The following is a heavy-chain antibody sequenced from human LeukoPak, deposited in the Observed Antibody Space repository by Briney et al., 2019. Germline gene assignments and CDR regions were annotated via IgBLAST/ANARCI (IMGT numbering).Heavy chain of an antibody. CDR2: IYWDDDK. Sequence: SGPTLVNPTQTLTLTCTFSGFSLSTSGVGVGWIRQPPGKALEWLALIYWDDDKRYSPSLKSRLTITKDTSKNQVVLTMTNMDPADTATYYCAHFNDYGDYAPSTFDYWGQGTLVTVSS. J-gene: IGHJ4*02. CDR1: GFSLSTSGVG. CDR3: AHFNDYGDYAPSTFDY. D-gene: IGHD4-17*01. V-gene: IGHV2-5*02.